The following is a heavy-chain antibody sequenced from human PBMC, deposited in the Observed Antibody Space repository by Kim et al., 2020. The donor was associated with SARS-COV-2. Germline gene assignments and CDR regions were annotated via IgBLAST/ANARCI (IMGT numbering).Heavy chain of an antibody. D-gene: IGHD3-10*01. Sequence: DSVKGRFTISKDNAKNSLYLQMNSLRAEDTAVYYCASILNYYGSGREFDYWGQGTLVTVSS. V-gene: IGHV3-21*01. J-gene: IGHJ4*02. CDR3: ASILNYYGSGREFDY.